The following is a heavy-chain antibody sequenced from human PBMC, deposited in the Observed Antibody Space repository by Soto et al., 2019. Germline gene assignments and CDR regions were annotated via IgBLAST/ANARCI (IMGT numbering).Heavy chain of an antibody. CDR1: GFPFSTYP. CDR2: ISGSGIST. Sequence: RRLSCAASGFPFSTYPMNWVRQAPGKGLEWVSGISGSGISTFYADVVKGRFTISRDNSKNTVSLQMDSLRAEDTAVYYCAKLPMITASYYYYGMDVWGQGTTVTVSS. J-gene: IGHJ6*02. D-gene: IGHD3-16*01. CDR3: AKLPMITASYYYYGMDV. V-gene: IGHV3-23*01.